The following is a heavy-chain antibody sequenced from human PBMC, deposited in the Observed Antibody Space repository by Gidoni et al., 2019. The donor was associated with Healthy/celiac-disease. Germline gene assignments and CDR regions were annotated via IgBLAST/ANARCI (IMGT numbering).Heavy chain of an antibody. Sequence: QVQLVESGGGVVQPGRSLRLSCAASGFTFSSYGMHWVRQAPGKGLEWVAVIWYDGSNKYYADSVEGRFTISRDNSKNTLYLQMNSLRAEDTAVYYCARDSDYGDYVLPYYWGQGTLVTVSS. J-gene: IGHJ4*02. D-gene: IGHD4-17*01. CDR3: ARDSDYGDYVLPYY. CDR2: IWYDGSNK. V-gene: IGHV3-33*01. CDR1: GFTFSSYG.